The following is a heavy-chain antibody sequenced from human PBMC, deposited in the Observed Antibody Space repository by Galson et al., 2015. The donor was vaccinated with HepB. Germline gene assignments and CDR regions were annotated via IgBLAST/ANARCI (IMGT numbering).Heavy chain of an antibody. CDR3: ARDRSWELLEAHYMDV. Sequence: SLRLSCAASGFTFSDYYMSWIRQAPGKGLEWVSYISSSGSTIYYADSVKGRFTISRDNAKNSLYLQMNSLRAEDTAVYYCARDRSWELLEAHYMDVWGKGTTVTVSS. V-gene: IGHV3-11*01. CDR1: GFTFSDYY. J-gene: IGHJ6*03. CDR2: ISSSGSTI. D-gene: IGHD1-26*01.